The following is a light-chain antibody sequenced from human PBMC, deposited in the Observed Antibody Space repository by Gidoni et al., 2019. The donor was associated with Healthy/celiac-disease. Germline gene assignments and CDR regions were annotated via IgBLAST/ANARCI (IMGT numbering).Light chain of an antibody. V-gene: IGKV3-15*01. CDR1: QSVSSN. CDR3: QQYNNCPPVT. Sequence: EIVMTQSPATLSVSPGERATLSCRASQSVSSNLSWYQQNPGQAPRLLIYGASTRATGIPASFSGIWSRTVFTLTISSLQSEDFAVYYCQQYNNCPPVTFGQGTKVEIK. J-gene: IGKJ1*01. CDR2: GAS.